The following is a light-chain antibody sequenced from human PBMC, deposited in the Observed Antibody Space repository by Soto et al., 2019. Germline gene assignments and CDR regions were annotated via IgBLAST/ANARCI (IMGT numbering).Light chain of an antibody. CDR1: QSLSSNY. CDR3: QQYDTFPLT. Sequence: DIVLTQSPGTLSLSPGDRATLSCRASQSLSSNYLAWYQQKPGQGPRLLIYGASRRATDIPDGFRGSGSGTDFALTVTRLEPADLSVCYCQQYDTFPLTFGQGTKVEI. V-gene: IGKV3-20*01. CDR2: GAS. J-gene: IGKJ1*01.